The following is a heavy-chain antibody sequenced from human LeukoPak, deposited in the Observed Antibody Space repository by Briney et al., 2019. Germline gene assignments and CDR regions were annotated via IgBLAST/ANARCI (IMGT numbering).Heavy chain of an antibody. CDR2: IRYDGSNK. D-gene: IGHD3-16*02. V-gene: IGHV3-30*02. CDR1: GFTFSTSG. J-gene: IGHJ3*02. CDR3: AREVLMITFGGVIVIYAFDI. Sequence: GGSLRLSCAASGFTFSTSGMHWVRQTPGKGLEWVTFIRYDGSNKYYAGSVKGRFTISRDNSKNTLYLQMNSLRAEDTAVYYCAREVLMITFGGVIVIYAFDIWGQGTMVTVSS.